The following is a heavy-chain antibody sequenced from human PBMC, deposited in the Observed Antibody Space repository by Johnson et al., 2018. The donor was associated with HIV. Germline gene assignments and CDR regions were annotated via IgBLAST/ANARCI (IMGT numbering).Heavy chain of an antibody. CDR3: AKDVGNYWPDAFDI. J-gene: IGHJ3*02. Sequence: QVQLVESGGGVVQPGGSLRLSCAASGFTFSSYGMHWVRQAPGKGLEWVAVIWYDGSNKYYADSVKGRFTISRDNSKNTLYLQMNSLRAEDTAVYYCAKDVGNYWPDAFDIWGQGTMVTVSS. CDR2: IWYDGSNK. V-gene: IGHV3-33*06. D-gene: IGHD3-22*01. CDR1: GFTFSSYG.